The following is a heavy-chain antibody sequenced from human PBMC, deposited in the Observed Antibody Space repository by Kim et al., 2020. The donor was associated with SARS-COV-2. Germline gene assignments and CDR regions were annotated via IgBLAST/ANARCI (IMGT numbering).Heavy chain of an antibody. V-gene: IGHV3-33*06. J-gene: IGHJ4*02. CDR2: IWYDGSNK. CDR1: GFTFSSYG. Sequence: GGSLRLSCAASGFTFSSYGMHWVRQAPGKGLEWVAVIWYDGSNKYYADSVKGRFTISRDNSKNTLYLQMNSLRAEDTAVYYCAKSPWSTNPQYFDYWGQGTLVTVSS. CDR3: AKSPWSTNPQYFDY.